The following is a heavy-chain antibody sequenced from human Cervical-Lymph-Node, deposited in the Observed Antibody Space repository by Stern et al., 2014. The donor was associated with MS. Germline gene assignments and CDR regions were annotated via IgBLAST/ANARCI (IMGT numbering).Heavy chain of an antibody. V-gene: IGHV4-39*02. J-gene: IGHJ2*01. CDR1: GGSITNRDY. CDR3: ARGVTAVTNYVPNWCFDL. D-gene: IGHD4-11*01. Sequence: VQLVESGPGLVKPSETLSLTCTVSGGSITNRDYWGWIRQSPGKGLEWIGSVYYSGITYYRPSLQSRSTISIDTSRNQFFLNLTFVTATDTAVYFCARGVTAVTNYVPNWCFDLWGRGTLVTVSS. CDR2: VYYSGIT.